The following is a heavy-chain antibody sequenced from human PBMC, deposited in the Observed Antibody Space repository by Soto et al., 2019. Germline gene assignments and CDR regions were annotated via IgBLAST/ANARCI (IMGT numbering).Heavy chain of an antibody. J-gene: IGHJ4*02. CDR3: ARDGGRHSGGIDY. Sequence: VQLVQSGAEVKKPGSSVKVSCKASGGTFSSYSINWVRQAPGQGLEWMGEIIPIFGTANYAQKFQGRVTITADESTSTASMELSSLRSEDTAVYYCARDGGRHSGGIDYWGQGTLVTVSS. CDR2: IIPIFGTA. V-gene: IGHV1-69*01. CDR1: GGTFSSYS. D-gene: IGHD1-26*01.